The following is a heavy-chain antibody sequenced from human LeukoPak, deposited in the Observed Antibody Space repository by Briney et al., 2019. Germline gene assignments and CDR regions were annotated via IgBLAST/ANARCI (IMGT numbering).Heavy chain of an antibody. J-gene: IGHJ4*02. Sequence: PSETLSLTCSVSGGSISGYYWSWIRQPPGKGLEWIGYIHYSGSTHYNPSLKSRVTMSVDTSKNQFSLKLSSVTAADTAVYYCARGRGYSGYDGDWGQGTLVTVSS. D-gene: IGHD5-12*01. CDR2: IHYSGST. CDR3: ARGRGYSGYDGD. V-gene: IGHV4-59*12. CDR1: GGSISGYY.